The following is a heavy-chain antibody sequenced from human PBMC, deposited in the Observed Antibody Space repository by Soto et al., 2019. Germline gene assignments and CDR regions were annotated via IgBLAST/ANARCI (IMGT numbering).Heavy chain of an antibody. J-gene: IGHJ4*02. D-gene: IGHD3-22*01. Sequence: PGGSLRLSCAASGFTFRSYWMSWVRQAPGKGLEWVANIKQDGSEKYHVDSVKGRFTISRDNARKSLYLQMDGLRVEDTAVYFCAKDGPDDSSGYFSFGYWGQGALVTVSS. CDR1: GFTFRSYW. V-gene: IGHV3-7*03. CDR2: IKQDGSEK. CDR3: AKDGPDDSSGYFSFGY.